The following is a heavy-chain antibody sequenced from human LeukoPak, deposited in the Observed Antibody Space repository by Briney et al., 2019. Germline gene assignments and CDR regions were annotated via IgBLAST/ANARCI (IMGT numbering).Heavy chain of an antibody. CDR3: ARDHCSANSCYEDYYNGVDV. V-gene: IGHV1-2*02. CDR2: INPNTGGT. D-gene: IGHD2-2*01. CDR1: GYTFTVYY. Sequence: ASVKVSCKASGYTFTVYYLQWVRHAPGQGLEWMGWINPNTGGTEYTQRSQGRVTMTRDKSISTAYMELSRLRSDDTAVYYCARDHCSANSCYEDYYNGVDVWGQGTTVTVSS. J-gene: IGHJ6*02.